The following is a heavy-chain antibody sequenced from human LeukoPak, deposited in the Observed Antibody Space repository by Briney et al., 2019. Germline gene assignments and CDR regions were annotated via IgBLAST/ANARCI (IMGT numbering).Heavy chain of an antibody. Sequence: GGSLRLSCAASGFTFSSYATSWVRQAPGKGLEWVSGISGSGGSTYYADSVKGRFTISRDNSKNTLYLQMSSLGAEDTAVYYCAKATLHCSGGSCYSGFDPWGQGTLVTVSS. CDR1: GFTFSSYA. CDR3: AKATLHCSGGSCYSGFDP. D-gene: IGHD2-15*01. V-gene: IGHV3-23*01. CDR2: ISGSGGST. J-gene: IGHJ5*02.